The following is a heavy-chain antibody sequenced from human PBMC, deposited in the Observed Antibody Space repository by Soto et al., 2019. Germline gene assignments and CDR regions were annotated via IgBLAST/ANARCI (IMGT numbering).Heavy chain of an antibody. CDR3: AKDLQLGGDGYYFDY. V-gene: IGHV3-30*18. D-gene: IGHD2-21*02. CDR2: ISSDGSNS. J-gene: IGHJ4*02. CDR1: GFIFSIYG. Sequence: QVQLVDSGGGVVQPGRSLRLSCAASGFIFSIYGMHWVRQAPGKGLEWVAVISSDGSNSYYADFVKGRFTISRDNSNNTLYLQVNNLRPEDTAVYYCAKDLQLGGDGYYFDYWGQGTLVSVSS.